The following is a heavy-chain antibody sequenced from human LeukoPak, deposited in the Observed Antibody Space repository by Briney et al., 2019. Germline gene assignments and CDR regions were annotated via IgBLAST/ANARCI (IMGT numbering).Heavy chain of an antibody. J-gene: IGHJ6*02. V-gene: IGHV4-30-2*01. CDR2: IYHSGST. D-gene: IGHD6-13*01. Sequence: SETLSLTCAVSGGSISSGGYSWSWIRQPPGKGLEWIGYIYHSGSTYYNPSLKSRVTISVDRSKNQFSLKLSSVTAADTAVYYCARGGSSSWSNYYYGMDVWGQGTTVTVSS. CDR3: ARGGSSSWSNYYYGMDV. CDR1: GGSISSGGYS.